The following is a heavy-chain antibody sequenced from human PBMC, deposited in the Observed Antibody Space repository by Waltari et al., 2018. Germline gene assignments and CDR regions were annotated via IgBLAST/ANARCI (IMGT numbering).Heavy chain of an antibody. J-gene: IGHJ6*02. CDR1: GYSCSRHW. CDR3: AREDIVVVTTYDMDV. V-gene: IGHV5-10-1*03. Sequence: EVQLVQSGAEMKKPGESRRISCKGSGYSCSRHWINWVRKMPGRGLEWMGRIDPSDSYINYSPSFQGHVTISADTSVSTAYLQWSSLKASDTAIYYCAREDIVVVTTYDMDVWGQGTTVTVSS. CDR2: IDPSDSYI. D-gene: IGHD2-15*01.